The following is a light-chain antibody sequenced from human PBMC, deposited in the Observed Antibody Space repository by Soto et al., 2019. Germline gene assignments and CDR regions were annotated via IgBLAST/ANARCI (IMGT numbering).Light chain of an antibody. Sequence: DIQMTQSPSTLSASVGDRVTITCRASQSISNWLAWYQQKQGKAPKLLIYDASSLESGVPSRFSGSGSGTEFTLTISSLQPDDFATYYCQQYNSYSGVTFGPGTKVDIK. CDR3: QQYNSYSGVT. J-gene: IGKJ3*01. CDR2: DAS. CDR1: QSISNW. V-gene: IGKV1-5*01.